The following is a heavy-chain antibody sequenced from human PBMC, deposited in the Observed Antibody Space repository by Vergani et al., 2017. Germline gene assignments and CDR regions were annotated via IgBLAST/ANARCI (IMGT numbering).Heavy chain of an antibody. CDR2: IDEYGNRA. D-gene: IGHD2-8*02. CDR3: VRTEYCTGIACNTRFDS. J-gene: IGHJ5*01. Sequence: EVQLVESGGGSVQSGGFLRLFCVASGFRLNTYWVHWVRQVSGKGPMWVARIDEYGNRATYGDFETGRFTISRDNAKNTVFLQMNNLRADDAGVYYCVRTEYCTGIACNTRFDSWGQGALVTVSS. V-gene: IGHV3-74*03. CDR1: GFRLNTYW.